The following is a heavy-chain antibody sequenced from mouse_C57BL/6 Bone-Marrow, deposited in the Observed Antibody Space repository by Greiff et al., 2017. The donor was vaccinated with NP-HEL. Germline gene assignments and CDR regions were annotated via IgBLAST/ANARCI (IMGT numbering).Heavy chain of an antibody. CDR2: IDPSDSYT. D-gene: IGHD2-3*01. V-gene: IGHV1-50*01. J-gene: IGHJ3*01. Sequence: QVQLQQPGAELVKPGASVKLSCKASGYTFTSYWMQWVKQRPGQGLEWIGEIDPSDSYTNYNQKFKGKATLTVDTSSSTAYMQLSSLTAEDSAVYYCAREGWLLLAWFAYWGQGTLVTVSA. CDR1: GYTFTSYW. CDR3: AREGWLLLAWFAY.